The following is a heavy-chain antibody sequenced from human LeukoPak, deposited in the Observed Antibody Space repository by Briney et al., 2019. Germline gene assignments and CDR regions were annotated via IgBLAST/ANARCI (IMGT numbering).Heavy chain of an antibody. D-gene: IGHD2-21*01. CDR2: TYYRSKWYN. J-gene: IGHJ3*02. CDR3: CHSLSGRTGAFDI. Sequence: SQTLSLTCAISGDSVSSNSAAWNWIRQSPSRGLEWLGRTYYRSKWYNDYAVSVKSRITINPDTSNNQFSLQLDSVTPEDTAVYYCCHSLSGRTGAFDIWGRGTVVTVSS. V-gene: IGHV6-1*01. CDR1: GDSVSSNSAA.